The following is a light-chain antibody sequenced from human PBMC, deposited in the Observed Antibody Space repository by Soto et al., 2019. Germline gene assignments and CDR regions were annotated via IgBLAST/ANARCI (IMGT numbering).Light chain of an antibody. V-gene: IGKV4-1*01. J-gene: IGKJ2*01. CDR2: WAS. Sequence: DTVMTQSPDSLAVSLGERATINCKSSQSVLYSSNNKNYLAWYQQKPGQPPKLLIYWASTRESGVPDRFSGSGSGTDFTLTISSLQAEDVAVYYCQQYLTPPYTFGQGTKLEIK. CDR3: QQYLTPPYT. CDR1: QSVLYSSNNKNY.